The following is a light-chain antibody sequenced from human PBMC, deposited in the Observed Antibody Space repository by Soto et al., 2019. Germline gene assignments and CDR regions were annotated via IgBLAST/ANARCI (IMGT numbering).Light chain of an antibody. J-gene: IGKJ4*01. CDR1: QSISSY. CDR3: QQSYSTTPLT. V-gene: IGKV1-39*01. CDR2: AAS. Sequence: DIQMTQSPSSLSASVGDRVTITCRASQSISSYLNWYQQKPGKAPKLLIYAASSLQSGVPSRFSGSGSGTDFPLTISSLQPEDFATYYCQQSYSTTPLTFGGGTKVEIK.